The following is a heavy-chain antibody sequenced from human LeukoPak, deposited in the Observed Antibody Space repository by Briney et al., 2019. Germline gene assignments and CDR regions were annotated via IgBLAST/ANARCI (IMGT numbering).Heavy chain of an antibody. CDR3: AKDQITMLVFDY. J-gene: IGHJ4*02. V-gene: IGHV3-23*01. D-gene: IGHD3-16*01. Sequence: PGGSLRLSCAASGFTFSNYAMSWVRQAPGKGLEWVSAISAVNNNTYYADSVKGRFTISRDNSKNTLYLQKNSLSAEDTAIYYCAKDQITMLVFDYWGQGTLVTVSS. CDR1: GFTFSNYA. CDR2: ISAVNNNT.